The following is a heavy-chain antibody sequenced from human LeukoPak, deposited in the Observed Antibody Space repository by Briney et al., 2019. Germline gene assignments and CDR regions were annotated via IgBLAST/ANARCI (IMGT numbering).Heavy chain of an antibody. Sequence: ASVKVSCKASGGTFSSYAISWVRQAPGQGLEWMGGIIPIFGTANYAQKLQGRVTITADKSTSTAYMELSSLRSEDTAVYYCARQDVEDIVVVPAANSPYYYGMDVWGKGTTVTVPS. CDR2: IIPIFGTA. D-gene: IGHD2-2*01. V-gene: IGHV1-69*06. CDR1: GGTFSSYA. J-gene: IGHJ6*04. CDR3: ARQDVEDIVVVPAANSPYYYGMDV.